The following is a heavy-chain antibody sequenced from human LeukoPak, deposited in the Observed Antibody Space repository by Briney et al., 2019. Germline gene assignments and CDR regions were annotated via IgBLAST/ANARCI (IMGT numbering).Heavy chain of an antibody. V-gene: IGHV1-69*05. D-gene: IGHD3-22*01. CDR2: IIPIFGTA. Sequence: SVKVSCKVSGGTFSSYAISWVRQAPGQGLEWMGRIIPIFGTANYAQKFQGRVTITTDESTSTAYMELSSLRSEDTAVYYCARGDSSGYSYWGQGTLVTVSS. CDR1: GGTFSSYA. CDR3: ARGDSSGYSY. J-gene: IGHJ4*02.